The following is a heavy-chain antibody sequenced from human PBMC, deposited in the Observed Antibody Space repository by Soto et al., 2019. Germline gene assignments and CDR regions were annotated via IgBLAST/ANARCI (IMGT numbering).Heavy chain of an antibody. J-gene: IGHJ4*02. V-gene: IGHV3-30*18. D-gene: IGHD3-10*01. CDR1: GFTFSSYG. CDR3: AKEPWFGELLSASDY. CDR2: ISYDGSNK. Sequence: QVQLVESGGGVVQPGRSLRLSCAASGFTFSSYGMHWVRQAPGKGLEWVAAISYDGSNKYYADSVKGRFTISRDNSKNTLDLQMNSLRAEDTAVYYCAKEPWFGELLSASDYWGQGTLVTVSS.